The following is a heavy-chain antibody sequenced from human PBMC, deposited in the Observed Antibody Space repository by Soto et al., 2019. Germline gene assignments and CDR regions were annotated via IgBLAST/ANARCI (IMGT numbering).Heavy chain of an antibody. CDR3: ARDLPLYCRGDCNFDF. CDR1: GFIFSRYG. D-gene: IGHD2-21*02. V-gene: IGHV3-30*03. J-gene: IGHJ4*01. CDR2: ISYDGGER. Sequence: PGGSLRLSCGGSGFIFSRYGMHWVRQAPGKGLEWVTGISYDGGERFYADSVKGRFTISRDNSKNRLDLQMSSLRPEDTAVYYCARDLPLYCRGDCNFDFWGHGTLVTVSS.